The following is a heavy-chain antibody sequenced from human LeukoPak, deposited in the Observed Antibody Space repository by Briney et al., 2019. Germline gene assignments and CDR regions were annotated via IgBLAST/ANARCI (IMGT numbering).Heavy chain of an antibody. J-gene: IGHJ4*02. CDR3: ATGRYGSGGTCYSCLDY. CDR1: GYSFTNYW. Sequence: GESLKTSCKSSGYSFTNYWIGWVRQMPGKGMGWMGIIYPADSNSRYSPSFQGQVTISVDKSSSTAYLQWSSLKASDTVVYYCATGRYGSGGTCYSCLDYWGQGTLVTVSS. CDR2: IYPADSNS. V-gene: IGHV5-51*01. D-gene: IGHD2-15*01.